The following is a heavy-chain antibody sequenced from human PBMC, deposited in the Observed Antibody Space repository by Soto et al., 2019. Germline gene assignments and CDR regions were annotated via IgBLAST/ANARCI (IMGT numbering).Heavy chain of an antibody. CDR3: AREMQSIAVAGNFDY. V-gene: IGHV1-69*08. J-gene: IGHJ4*02. Sequence: QVQLVQSGAEVKKPGSSVKVSCKASGGTFSSYTISWVRQAPGQGLEWMGRIIPILGIANYAQKFQGRVTITGDKSTSTAYMELSSLRSEDTAVYYCAREMQSIAVAGNFDYWGQGTLVTVSS. CDR2: IIPILGIA. CDR1: GGTFSSYT. D-gene: IGHD6-19*01.